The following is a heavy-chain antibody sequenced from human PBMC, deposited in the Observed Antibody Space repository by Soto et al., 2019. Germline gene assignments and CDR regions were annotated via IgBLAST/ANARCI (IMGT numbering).Heavy chain of an antibody. CDR1: CYTFTSYV. D-gene: IGHD4-4*01. Sequence: QVQLVQSGAEVKKHGASVKVSCKASCYTFTSYVLSWVRQAPGTGLEWSGWISAYNGNTNYAQKLQGRVTMTTDTSTSTADMALRSLSSDDTAVDYFARDGSLPSNHYDYYGMEGWGPGTTFTVSS. CDR3: ARDGSLPSNHYDYYGMEG. CDR2: ISAYNGNT. V-gene: IGHV1-18*04. J-gene: IGHJ6*02.